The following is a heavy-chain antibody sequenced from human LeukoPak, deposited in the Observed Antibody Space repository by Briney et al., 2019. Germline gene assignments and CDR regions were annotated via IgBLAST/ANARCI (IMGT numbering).Heavy chain of an antibody. J-gene: IGHJ4*02. CDR3: AANDYFRY. D-gene: IGHD4/OR15-4a*01. V-gene: IGHV3-48*03. CDR2: ISSSGSTI. Sequence: VGSLRLSCAASGFTFSSYEMNWVRQAPGKGLEWVSYISSSGSTIYYADSVRGRFTISRDNAKNTLYLQMNSLRAEDTAVYYCAANDYFRYWGQGTLVTVSS. CDR1: GFTFSSYE.